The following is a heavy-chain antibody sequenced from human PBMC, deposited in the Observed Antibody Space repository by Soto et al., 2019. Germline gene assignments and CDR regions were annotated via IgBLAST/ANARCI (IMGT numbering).Heavy chain of an antibody. CDR3: ARQRDGY. V-gene: IGHV3-7*05. Sequence: EVRLVESGGALVQPGGSLRLSCAGSGFTFSRYWMTWVRQAPGKGLEWVANIKEDGSDKYYVDSVKGRFTISRDNAQNSLYLQLNSLRAEDTAVYYCARQRDGYWGQGTLVTVSS. J-gene: IGHJ4*02. CDR1: GFTFSRYW. CDR2: IKEDGSDK.